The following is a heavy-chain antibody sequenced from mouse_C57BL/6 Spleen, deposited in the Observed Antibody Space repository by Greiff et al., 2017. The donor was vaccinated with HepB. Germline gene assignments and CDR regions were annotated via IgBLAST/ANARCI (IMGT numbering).Heavy chain of an antibody. J-gene: IGHJ2*01. CDR2: ISSGGSYT. D-gene: IGHD3-3*01. CDR1: GFTFSSYG. Sequence: EVKVVESGGDLVKPGGSLKLSCAASGFTFSSYGMSWVRQTPDKRLEWVATISSGGSYTYYPDSVKGRITISRDNAKNTLYLQMSSLTYEDTAMYCCARRALAARYYWGQGTTLTVSS. CDR3: ARRALAARYY. V-gene: IGHV5-6*02.